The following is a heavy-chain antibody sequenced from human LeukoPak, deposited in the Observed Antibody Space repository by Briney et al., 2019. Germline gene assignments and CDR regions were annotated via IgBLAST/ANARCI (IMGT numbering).Heavy chain of an antibody. D-gene: IGHD3-22*01. CDR3: AKSREYYYDSSGAYDY. J-gene: IGHJ4*02. Sequence: GGSLRLSCAASGFTFSSYGMSWVRQAPGKGLEWVSAISGSGGSTYYADSVKGRFTISRDNSKNTLYLQMNSLRAEDTAVYYCAKSREYYYDSSGAYDYWGQGTLVTVSS. CDR1: GFTFSSYG. V-gene: IGHV3-23*01. CDR2: ISGSGGST.